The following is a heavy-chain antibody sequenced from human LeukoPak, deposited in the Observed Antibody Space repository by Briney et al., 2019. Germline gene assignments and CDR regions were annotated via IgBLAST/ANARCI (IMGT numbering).Heavy chain of an antibody. J-gene: IGHJ4*02. CDR2: IVPSGGST. CDR3: ATRGTTATKYIEH. Sequence: GGSLRLSCAASGFTFSSYVMSWVRQTPGKGLEWVSTIVPSGGSTYYADSVKGRFTISRDNSKNTLHLQMNSLRVEGTAVYYCATRGTTATKYIEHWGQGTLVTVSS. D-gene: IGHD1-1*01. V-gene: IGHV3-23*01. CDR1: GFTFSSYV.